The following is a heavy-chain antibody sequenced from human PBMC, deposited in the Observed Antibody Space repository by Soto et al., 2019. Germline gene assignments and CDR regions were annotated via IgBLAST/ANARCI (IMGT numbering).Heavy chain of an antibody. CDR2: INHSGST. CDR3: ARALRYCSSTSCYIWGYYGMDV. D-gene: IGHD2-2*02. CDR1: GGSFSGYY. V-gene: IGHV4-34*01. Sequence: SETLSLTCAVYGGSFSGYYWSWIRQPPGKGLEWIGEINHSGSTNYNPSLKSRVTISVDTSKNQFSLKLSSVTAADTAVYYCARALRYCSSTSCYIWGYYGMDVWGQGTTVTVSS. J-gene: IGHJ6*02.